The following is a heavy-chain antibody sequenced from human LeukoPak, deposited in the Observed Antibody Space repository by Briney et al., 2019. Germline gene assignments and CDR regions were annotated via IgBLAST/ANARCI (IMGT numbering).Heavy chain of an antibody. Sequence: AGSLRLSCAASGFAFSSYWMHWVRQAPGKGLVWVSRINSDGSSTSYADSVKGRFTISRDNAKNTLYLQMNSLRAEDTAVYYCARDRRGGCSSTSCYGYSWGQGTLVTVSS. CDR2: INSDGSST. D-gene: IGHD2-2*01. CDR1: GFAFSSYW. J-gene: IGHJ4*02. CDR3: ARDRRGGCSSTSCYGYS. V-gene: IGHV3-74*01.